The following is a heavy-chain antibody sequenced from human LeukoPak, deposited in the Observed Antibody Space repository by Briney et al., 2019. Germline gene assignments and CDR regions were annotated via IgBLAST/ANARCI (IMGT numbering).Heavy chain of an antibody. CDR1: GFTFSSYG. D-gene: IGHD3-3*01. J-gene: IGHJ4*02. CDR3: AKGGYDFWSGYFDY. CDR2: ISYDGSNK. Sequence: PGGSLRLSCAASGFTFSSYGMHWVRQAPGKGLEWVAVISYDGSNKYYADSVKGRFTISRDNSKNTLYLQMNSLRAEDTAVYYCAKGGYDFWSGYFDYWGQGTLVTVSS. V-gene: IGHV3-30*18.